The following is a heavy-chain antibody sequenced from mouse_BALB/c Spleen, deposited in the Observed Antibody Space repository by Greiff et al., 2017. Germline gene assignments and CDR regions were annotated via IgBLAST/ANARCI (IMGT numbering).Heavy chain of an antibody. CDR2: ISYSGST. CDR1: GYSITSDYA. Sequence: EVQLQESGPGLVKPSQSLSLTCTVTGYSITSDYAWNWIRQFPGNKLEWMGYISYSGSTSYNPSLKSRISITRDTSKNQFFLQLNSVTTEDTATYYCARDTVRAMDYWGQGTSVTVSS. J-gene: IGHJ4*01. V-gene: IGHV3-2*02. CDR3: ARDTVRAMDY. D-gene: IGHD1-1*01.